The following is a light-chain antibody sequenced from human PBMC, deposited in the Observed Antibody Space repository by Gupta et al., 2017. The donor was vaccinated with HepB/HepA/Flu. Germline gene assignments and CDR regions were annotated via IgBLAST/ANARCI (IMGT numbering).Light chain of an antibody. V-gene: IGKV1-5*03. Sequence: DIQMAQSPSTLSASVGDRVTITCRASQSISSWLAWYQQKPGKAPKLLISKASSLESGVSSRFSGSGSGTEFTLTISSLQPDDFATYYCQQYNSYSTFGQGTKVEIK. CDR3: QQYNSYST. CDR2: KAS. J-gene: IGKJ1*01. CDR1: QSISSW.